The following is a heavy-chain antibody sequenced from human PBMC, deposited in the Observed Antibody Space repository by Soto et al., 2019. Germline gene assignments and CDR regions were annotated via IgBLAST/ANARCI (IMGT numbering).Heavy chain of an antibody. Sequence: EVQLVQSGGGLIQPGGSLRLSCAASGFGVSDYYMSWVRQAPGKGLEWVSVIYAAGPTYYADSVKGRFTLSRDNSKNTLYFQMTNLSAADTAVYFCARGKSRDAYKPLGHWGQGTLVSVSS. CDR1: GFGVSDYY. V-gene: IGHV3-53*01. CDR2: IYAAGPT. J-gene: IGHJ5*02. D-gene: IGHD1-1*01. CDR3: ARGKSRDAYKPLGH.